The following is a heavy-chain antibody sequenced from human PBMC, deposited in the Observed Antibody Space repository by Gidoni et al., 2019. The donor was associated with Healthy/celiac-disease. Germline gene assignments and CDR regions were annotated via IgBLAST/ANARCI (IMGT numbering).Heavy chain of an antibody. D-gene: IGHD2-2*01. CDR3: ATDRRGIVVVPAANRYGMDV. CDR2: FDPEDGET. Sequence: QVQLVQSGAEVQKPGASVKVSCKVSGYTPPELPIHWVRQAPGKGLEWMGGFDPEDGETIYAQKFQGRVTMTEDTSTDTAYMELSSLRSEDTAVYYCATDRRGIVVVPAANRYGMDVWGQGTTVTVSS. CDR1: GYTPPELP. V-gene: IGHV1-24*01. J-gene: IGHJ6*02.